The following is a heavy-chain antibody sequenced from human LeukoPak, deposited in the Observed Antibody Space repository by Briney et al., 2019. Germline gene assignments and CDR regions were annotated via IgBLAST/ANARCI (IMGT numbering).Heavy chain of an antibody. D-gene: IGHD2-2*01. Sequence: SETLSLTCTVSGGSISSSSYYWGWIRQPPGKGLEWIGSIYYSGSTYYNPSLKSRVTISVDTSKNQFSLKLSSVTAADTAVYYCARLREGLLSDYFDYWGQGTLVTVPS. J-gene: IGHJ4*02. CDR1: GGSISSSSYY. V-gene: IGHV4-39*01. CDR3: ARLREGLLSDYFDY. CDR2: IYYSGST.